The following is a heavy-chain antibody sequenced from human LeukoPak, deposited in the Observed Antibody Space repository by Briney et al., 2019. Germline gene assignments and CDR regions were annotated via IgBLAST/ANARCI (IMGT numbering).Heavy chain of an antibody. J-gene: IGHJ6*02. CDR2: ISYDGSNK. CDR3: ARRDCSGGSCYSLYYYYGMDV. V-gene: IGHV3-30-3*01. D-gene: IGHD2-15*01. CDR1: GFTFSSYA. Sequence: GRSLRLSCAASGFTFSSYAMHWVRQAPGKGLEWVAVISYDGSNKYYADSVKGRFTISRDNSKNTLYLQMNSLRAEDTAVYYCARRDCSGGSCYSLYYYYGMDVWGQGTTVTVSS.